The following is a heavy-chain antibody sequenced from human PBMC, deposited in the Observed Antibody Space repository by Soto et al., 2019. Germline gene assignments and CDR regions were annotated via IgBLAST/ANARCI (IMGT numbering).Heavy chain of an antibody. J-gene: IGHJ4*02. CDR1: GYTFTSYG. Sequence: QVHLVQSGAEVKKPGAAVKVSCKASGYTFTSYGITWVRQAPGQGLEWMGWISAHNGNPEYAQKLPGRVTVTRDTSKSHGYMELRSLRSDDTAVYYSARGRYGDYWGQGALVTVSS. CDR2: ISAHNGNP. D-gene: IGHD1-1*01. V-gene: IGHV1-18*01. CDR3: ARGRYGDY.